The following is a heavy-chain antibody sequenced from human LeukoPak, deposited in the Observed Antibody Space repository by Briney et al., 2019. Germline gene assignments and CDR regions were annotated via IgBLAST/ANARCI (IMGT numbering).Heavy chain of an antibody. D-gene: IGHD6-19*01. Sequence: GRSLRLSCAASGFTFDDYAMHWVRQAPGKGLEWVSGISWNSGGIGYADSVKGRFTISRDNAKNSLYLQMNSLRADDTALYYCAKGKKMTVAGLFDYWGQGTLVTVPS. CDR1: GFTFDDYA. J-gene: IGHJ4*02. V-gene: IGHV3-9*01. CDR2: ISWNSGGI. CDR3: AKGKKMTVAGLFDY.